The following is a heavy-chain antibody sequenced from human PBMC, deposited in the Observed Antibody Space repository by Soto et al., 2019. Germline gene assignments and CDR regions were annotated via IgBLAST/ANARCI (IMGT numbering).Heavy chain of an antibody. J-gene: IGHJ4*02. CDR1: GGSISSGGYS. V-gene: IGHV4-30-2*01. CDR2: IYHSGST. D-gene: IGHD5-12*01. CDR3: ASGEGRGYRQNY. Sequence: QLQLQESGSRLVKPSQTLSLTCAVSGGSISSGGYSWSWIRQPPGKGLEWIGYIYHSGSTYYNPSLKSRVTISVDRSKNQFSLKLSSVTAADTAVYYCASGEGRGYRQNYWGQGTLVTVSS.